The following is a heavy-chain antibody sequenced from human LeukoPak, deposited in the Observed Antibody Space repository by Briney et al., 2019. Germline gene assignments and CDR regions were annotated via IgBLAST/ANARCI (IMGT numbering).Heavy chain of an antibody. CDR2: ITWNSYSM. CDR1: GFTFDDYA. CDR3: AKSVGATTGGFDY. V-gene: IGHV3-9*03. Sequence: GGSLRLSCAASGFTFDDYAMHWVRQAPGKGLEWVSGITWNSYSMGYADSVKGRFTITRDHAKNSLFLQMNSLRADDVALYYCAKSVGATTGGFDYWGQGTLVTVSS. J-gene: IGHJ4*02. D-gene: IGHD1-26*01.